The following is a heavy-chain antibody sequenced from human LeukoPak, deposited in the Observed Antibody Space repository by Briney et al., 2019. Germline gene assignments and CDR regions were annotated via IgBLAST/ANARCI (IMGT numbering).Heavy chain of an antibody. V-gene: IGHV1-18*01. CDR3: ARGVKYSSGWFAGVGPINWFDP. CDR2: ISAYNGNT. Sequence: ASVKVSCKASGYTFTSYGISWVRQAPGQGLEWMGWISAYNGNTNYAQKLQGRVTMTTDTSTSTAYMELRSLRSDDTAVYYCARGVKYSSGWFAGVGPINWFDPWGQGTLVTVSS. CDR1: GYTFTSYG. J-gene: IGHJ5*02. D-gene: IGHD6-13*01.